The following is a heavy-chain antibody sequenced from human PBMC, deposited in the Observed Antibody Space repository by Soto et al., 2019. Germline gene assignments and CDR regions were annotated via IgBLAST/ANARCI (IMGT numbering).Heavy chain of an antibody. CDR1: GFTFTTYS. CDR2: ISNSSNYI. Sequence: GSLRLSCAASGFTFTTYSMSWVRQAPEKGVGWVSSISNSSNYIYYADSVKVRFTITRDNDKTSRYRQMNSLRAEDTAVYYCATLTYCSSASCTNYYYGMDVWGPGTTVTVSS. CDR3: ATLTYCSSASCTNYYYGMDV. D-gene: IGHD2-2*01. V-gene: IGHV3-21*01. J-gene: IGHJ6*02.